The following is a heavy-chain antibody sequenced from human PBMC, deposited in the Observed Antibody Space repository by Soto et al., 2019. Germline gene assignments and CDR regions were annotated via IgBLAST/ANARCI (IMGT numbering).Heavy chain of an antibody. Sequence: PETLSLTCTVSGGSISSSSYYWGWIRQPPGKGLEWIGSIYYSGSTYYNPSLKTRVTISVDTSNNQFYLKLSSVTAADTAVYYCARHGSGSYFRGRKYYYYGMDVWGQGKTVT. CDR2: IYYSGST. CDR1: GGSISSSSYY. D-gene: IGHD3-10*01. CDR3: ARHGSGSYFRGRKYYYYGMDV. J-gene: IGHJ6*02. V-gene: IGHV4-39*01.